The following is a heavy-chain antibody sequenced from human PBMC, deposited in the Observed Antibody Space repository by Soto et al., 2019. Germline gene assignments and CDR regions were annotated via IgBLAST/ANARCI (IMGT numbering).Heavy chain of an antibody. CDR2: IYYSGST. V-gene: IGHV4-30-4*01. D-gene: IGHD5-18*01. J-gene: IGHJ4*02. CDR3: ARPRSGYSYGYIDY. Sequence: SETLSLTCTVSGGSISSGDYYWSWIRQPPGKGLEWIGYIYYSGSTYYNPSLKSRVTISVDTSKNQFSLKLSSVTAADTAVYYCARPRSGYSYGYIDYWGQGTLVTVSS. CDR1: GGSISSGDYY.